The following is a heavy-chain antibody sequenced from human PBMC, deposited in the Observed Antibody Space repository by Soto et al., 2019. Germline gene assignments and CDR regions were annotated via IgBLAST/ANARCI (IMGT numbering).Heavy chain of an antibody. D-gene: IGHD3-22*01. CDR2: ISVSGCST. V-gene: IGHV3-23*01. J-gene: IGHJ4*02. CDR3: AKGPYDSSGYSVDY. CDR1: WVPCSTYA. Sequence: PVGSMRLSRASSWVPCSTYAMSWVREATGKGLEWVSAISVSGCSTYYADSVKGRFTISRDNSKNTLYLQMNSLRAEDTAVYYCAKGPYDSSGYSVDYRGQGSLVTFS.